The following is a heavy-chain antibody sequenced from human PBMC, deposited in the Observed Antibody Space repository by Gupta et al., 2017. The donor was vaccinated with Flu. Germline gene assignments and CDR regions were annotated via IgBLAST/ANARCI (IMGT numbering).Heavy chain of an antibody. D-gene: IGHD2-21*02. Sequence: QAPGKGLEWVAVISYDGSNKYYADSVKGRFTISRDNSKNTLYLQMNSLSAEDTAVYYCAKSQGGDPEEPFDYWGQGTLVTVSS. J-gene: IGHJ4*02. V-gene: IGHV3-30*18. CDR3: AKSQGGDPEEPFDY. CDR2: ISYDGSNK.